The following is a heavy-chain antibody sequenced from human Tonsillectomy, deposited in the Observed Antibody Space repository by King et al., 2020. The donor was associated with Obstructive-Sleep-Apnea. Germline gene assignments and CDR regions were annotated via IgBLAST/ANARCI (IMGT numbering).Heavy chain of an antibody. CDR3: AGRAGAATAFDY. J-gene: IGHJ4*02. CDR1: EFTFSSYS. D-gene: IGHD2-15*01. CDR2: ISSSSSSI. Sequence: QLVQSGGGLVQPGGSLRLSCAASEFTFSSYSMNCVRQAPGKGLEWISYISSSSSSIYHADSVKGRFTISRDTGKNALYLQMNSLRAEDTAVYYCAGRAGAATAFDYWGQGTLVTVSS. V-gene: IGHV3-48*01.